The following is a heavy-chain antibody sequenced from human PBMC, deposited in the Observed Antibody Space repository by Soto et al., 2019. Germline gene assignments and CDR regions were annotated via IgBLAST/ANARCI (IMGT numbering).Heavy chain of an antibody. CDR3: SNFYDCKGYSPHRYYYDF. D-gene: IGHD3-22*01. CDR2: IIPIFGTA. CDR1: GGTFSSYA. J-gene: IGHJ4*02. Sequence: ASVKVSCKASGGTFSSYAISWVRQAPGQGLEWMGGIIPIFGTANYAQKFQGRVTITADESTSTAYMELSSLRSEDTAVYYCSNFYDCKGYSPHRYYYDFSTQGTLDIVSS. V-gene: IGHV1-69*13.